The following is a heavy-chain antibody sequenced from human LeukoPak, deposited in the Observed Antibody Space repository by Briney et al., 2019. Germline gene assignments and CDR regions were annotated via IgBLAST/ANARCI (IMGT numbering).Heavy chain of an antibody. V-gene: IGHV4-59*01. D-gene: IGHD6-19*01. Sequence: SETLSLTCTVSGGSISSYYWSWIRQPPGKGLEWIGYIYYSGDTKYNPSLKSRVTISVDTSKKQFSLKLNSVTAADTAVYYCARSSTSSGWYERYFDYWGQGTLVTVSS. J-gene: IGHJ4*02. CDR1: GGSISSYY. CDR3: ARSSTSSGWYERYFDY. CDR2: IYYSGDT.